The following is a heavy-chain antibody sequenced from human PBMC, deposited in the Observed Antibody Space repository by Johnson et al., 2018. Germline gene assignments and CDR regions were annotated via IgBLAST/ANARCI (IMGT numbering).Heavy chain of an antibody. Sequence: VQLQESGGGLVQPGGSLRLSCAASGFTFSSYWMSWVRQAPGKGLEWVANITQDGSEKYYVDSVKGRFTISRDNAKNSLYLQMNSLRAEDTAVYYCANRYCSGGSCYSGLDAFDIWGQGTMVTVSS. D-gene: IGHD2-15*01. CDR3: ANRYCSGGSCYSGLDAFDI. V-gene: IGHV3-7*01. CDR2: ITQDGSEK. CDR1: GFTFSSYW. J-gene: IGHJ3*02.